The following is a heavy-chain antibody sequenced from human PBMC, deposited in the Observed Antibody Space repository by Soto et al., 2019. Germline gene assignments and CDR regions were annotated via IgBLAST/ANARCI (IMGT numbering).Heavy chain of an antibody. J-gene: IGHJ3*02. D-gene: IGHD3-16*02. CDR2: ISSSGSTI. CDR1: GLTFSDYY. Sequence: GGSLRLSCAASGLTFSDYYMSWIRQAQGKGLEWVSYISSSGSTIYYADSVKGRFTISRDIAKNSLYLQMNCLRAEYTAVYYLARDSVYVYFWGSYRYDAFDIWGQGTMVTVSS. CDR3: ARDSVYVYFWGSYRYDAFDI. V-gene: IGHV3-11*01.